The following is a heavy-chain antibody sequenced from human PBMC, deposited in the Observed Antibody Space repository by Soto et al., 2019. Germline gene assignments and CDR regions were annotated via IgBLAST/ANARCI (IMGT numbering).Heavy chain of an antibody. V-gene: IGHV4-30-4*01. CDR1: VGSISSGDYY. CDR2: IHYTGST. CDR3: ARDFRKGFFDY. J-gene: IGHJ4*02. Sequence: VQLQESGPGLVKPSQTLSLTCTVSVGSISSGDYYWSWIRQPPGKGLEWIGYIHYTGSTYYNPSLKSRVTISGDTSKNQFSLKLSSLTAADTAVYYCARDFRKGFFDYWGQGTLVTVS.